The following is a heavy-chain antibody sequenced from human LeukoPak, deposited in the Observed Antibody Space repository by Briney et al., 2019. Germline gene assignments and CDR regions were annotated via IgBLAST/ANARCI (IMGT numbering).Heavy chain of an antibody. D-gene: IGHD6-19*01. Sequence: ASVKVSCKASGYTFSGYYIHWVRQAPGQGLGWMGWINPKSGGTEYAQNFQGRVTMTRDTSIDTVYMELSSLRSDDTAVYYCARDLFNSGWTGAFDIWGQGTMVTVSS. CDR1: GYTFSGYY. CDR3: ARDLFNSGWTGAFDI. V-gene: IGHV1-2*02. J-gene: IGHJ3*02. CDR2: INPKSGGT.